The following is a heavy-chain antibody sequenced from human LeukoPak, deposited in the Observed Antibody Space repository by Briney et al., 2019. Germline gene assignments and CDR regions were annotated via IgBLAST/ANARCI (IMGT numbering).Heavy chain of an antibody. Sequence: SETLSLTCTVSGGSISSYYWSWIRQPPGKGLEWIGYIYYSGSTNYNPSLKSRVTISVDTSKNQFSLKLSSVTAADTAVYYCARYDDSSGYYPNDAFDIWGQGTMDSVSS. V-gene: IGHV4-59*01. CDR3: ARYDDSSGYYPNDAFDI. D-gene: IGHD3-22*01. CDR1: GGSISSYY. J-gene: IGHJ3*02. CDR2: IYYSGST.